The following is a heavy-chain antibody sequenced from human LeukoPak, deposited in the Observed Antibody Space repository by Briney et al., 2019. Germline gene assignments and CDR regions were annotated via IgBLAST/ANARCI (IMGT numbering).Heavy chain of an antibody. V-gene: IGHV3-21*01. CDR2: INGSSSYI. CDR1: GFTFSSYS. J-gene: IGHJ4*02. CDR3: ARAYVVVPAALDY. Sequence: GGSLRLSCAASGFTFSSYSMNWVRQAPGKGLEWVSSINGSSSYIYYADSVKRRFTISRDNAKNALYLQMNSLRAEDTAVYYCARAYVVVPAALDYWGQGTLVTVSS. D-gene: IGHD2-2*01.